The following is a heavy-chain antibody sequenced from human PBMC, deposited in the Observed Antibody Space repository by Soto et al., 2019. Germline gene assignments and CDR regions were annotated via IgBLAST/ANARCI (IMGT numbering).Heavy chain of an antibody. J-gene: IGHJ6*03. CDR3: ARGRYCSSTSCYSLRVWYYYYLDV. Sequence: SETLSLTCAVYGGSFSGYYWSWIRQPPGKGLEWIGEINHSGSTNYNPSLKSRVTISVDTAKNQFSLKLSSVTAADTAVYYCARGRYCSSTSCYSLRVWYYYYLDVWGKGTTVTVSS. CDR2: INHSGST. D-gene: IGHD2-2*01. CDR1: GGSFSGYY. V-gene: IGHV4-34*01.